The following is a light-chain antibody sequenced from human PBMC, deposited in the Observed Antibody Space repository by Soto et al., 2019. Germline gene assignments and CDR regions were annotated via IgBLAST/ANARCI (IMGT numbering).Light chain of an antibody. V-gene: IGKV1-5*01. CDR1: QSISSW. J-gene: IGKJ1*01. CDR2: DAS. CDR3: QQYNSYSVT. Sequence: DIQMTQSPSTLSASVGDRVTITCRASQSISSWLAWYQQKPGKAPKLLIYDASSMESGVPSTFSGSGSGTEFTLTISTLQPDAFATYYCQQYNSYSVTFGQGTNVEIK.